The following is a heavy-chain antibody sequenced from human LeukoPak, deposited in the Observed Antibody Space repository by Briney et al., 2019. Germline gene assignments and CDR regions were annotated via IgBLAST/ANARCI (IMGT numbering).Heavy chain of an antibody. CDR3: ARETYYYDSSGYHGIFHY. CDR2: IYSGGST. D-gene: IGHD3-22*01. CDR1: GFTVSSNY. Sequence: GGSLRLSCAASGFTVSSNYMSWVRQAPGKGLEWVSVIYSGGSTYYADSVKGRFTISRDNSKNTLYLQMNSLRAEDTAVYYCARETYYYDSSGYHGIFHYWGQGTLVTVSS. J-gene: IGHJ4*02. V-gene: IGHV3-53*01.